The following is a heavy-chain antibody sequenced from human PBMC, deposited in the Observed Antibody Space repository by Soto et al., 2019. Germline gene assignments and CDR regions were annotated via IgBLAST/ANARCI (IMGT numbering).Heavy chain of an antibody. CDR3: ARDPYHVLMVNAPNLYGMDV. CDR2: ISTYNGNT. D-gene: IGHD2-8*01. J-gene: IGHJ6*02. V-gene: IGHV1-18*01. CDR1: GYTYISYS. Sequence: SVKVSCKASGYTYISYSMHWVRQAPGQRLEWMGRISTYNGNTNYPQSLQGRLTMTTDTSTTTAYMELRSLRSDDTAVYYCARDPYHVLMVNAPNLYGMDVWGQGTTVTVSS.